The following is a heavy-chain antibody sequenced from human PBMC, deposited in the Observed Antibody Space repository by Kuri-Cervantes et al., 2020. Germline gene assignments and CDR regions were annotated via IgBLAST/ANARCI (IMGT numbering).Heavy chain of an antibody. V-gene: IGHV3-74*01. CDR1: GFTFSSYA. CDR3: ARVGGRMSLGGDY. CDR2: INSDGNSI. J-gene: IGHJ4*02. D-gene: IGHD3-16*01. Sequence: GESLKISCAASGFTFSSYAMHWVRQAPGKGLVWVSRINSDGNSINYADSVKGRFTISRDNAKNTLYLQMNSLRAEDTAVYYCARVGGRMSLGGDYWGQGTLVTVSS.